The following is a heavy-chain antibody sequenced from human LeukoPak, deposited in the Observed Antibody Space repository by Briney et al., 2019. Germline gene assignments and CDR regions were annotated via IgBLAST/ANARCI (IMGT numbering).Heavy chain of an antibody. J-gene: IGHJ4*02. CDR1: GGFFSGYY. CDR3: ARWDCSGGSCYDY. V-gene: IGHV4-34*01. Sequence: SEPLSLTCAVYGGFFSGYYWSWIRQPPGKGLELIGAINHSRSTNYNPSRKSRVTISVDTSKNQFSLKLSSVTAADTAVYYSARWDCSGGSCYDYWGQGTLVTVSS. D-gene: IGHD2-15*01. CDR2: INHSRST.